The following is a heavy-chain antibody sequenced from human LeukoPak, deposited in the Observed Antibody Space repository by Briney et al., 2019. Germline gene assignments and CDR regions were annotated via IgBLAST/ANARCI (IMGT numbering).Heavy chain of an antibody. Sequence: GASVKVSCKASGYTFTSYYVHWGRQAPGQGLEWIGLINSSGGSTCYAQKFQGRVTMTRDTSTTTVYMELSSLRSEDTAVYYCARVFSSNYDFDYWGQGTLVTVSS. J-gene: IGHJ4*02. CDR1: GYTFTSYY. CDR2: INSSGGST. D-gene: IGHD4-11*01. CDR3: ARVFSSNYDFDY. V-gene: IGHV1-46*01.